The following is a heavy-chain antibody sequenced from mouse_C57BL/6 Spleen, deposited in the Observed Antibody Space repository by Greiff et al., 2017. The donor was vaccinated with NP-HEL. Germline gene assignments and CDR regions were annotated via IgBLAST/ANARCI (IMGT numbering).Heavy chain of an antibody. Sequence: EVMLVESGGGLVKPGGSLKLSCAASGFTFSDYGMHWVRQAPEKGLEWVAYISSGSSTIYYADPVKGRFTISRDNAKNTLFLQMTSLRSEDTAMYYCARGPDGYYRNYAMDYWGQGTSVTVSS. J-gene: IGHJ4*01. CDR2: ISSGSSTI. CDR3: ARGPDGYYRNYAMDY. CDR1: GFTFSDYG. V-gene: IGHV5-17*01. D-gene: IGHD2-3*01.